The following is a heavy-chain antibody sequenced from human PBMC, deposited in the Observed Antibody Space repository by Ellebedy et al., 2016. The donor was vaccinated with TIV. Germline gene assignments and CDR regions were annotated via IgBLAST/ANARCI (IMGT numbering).Heavy chain of an antibody. CDR1: GFTFSHDY. CDR2: INQDGNRK. J-gene: IGHJ5*02. CDR3: ARNNFFALVDP. V-gene: IGHV3-7*03. Sequence: PGGSLRLSCAASGFTFSHDYMTWVRQAPGKGLEWVANINQDGNRKFYVDSVKGRFTISRDNAKNSLFLEMNSLRVEDTAVYYCARNNFFALVDPWGPGTLVTVSS. D-gene: IGHD2/OR15-2a*01.